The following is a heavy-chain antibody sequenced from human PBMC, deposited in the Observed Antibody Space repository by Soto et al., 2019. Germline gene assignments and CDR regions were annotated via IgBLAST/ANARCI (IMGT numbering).Heavy chain of an antibody. J-gene: IGHJ4*02. D-gene: IGHD3-10*01. CDR1: GYSFTNYW. CDR3: ARLRFGELLSSFDY. Sequence: PGESLKISCKGSGYSFTNYWIGWVRQMPGEGLEWMGIIFPGDSDTRYSPSFQGQVTISADKSISTAYLQWSSLKASDTAMYYCARLRFGELLSSFDYWGQGILVTVSS. V-gene: IGHV5-51*01. CDR2: IFPGDSDT.